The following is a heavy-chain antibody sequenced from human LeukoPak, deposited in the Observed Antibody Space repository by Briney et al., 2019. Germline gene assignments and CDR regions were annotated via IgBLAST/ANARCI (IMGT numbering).Heavy chain of an antibody. D-gene: IGHD3-10*01. Sequence: SETLSLTCTVSGGSISSSSYYWGWIRQPPGKGLEWIGSMYYSGSTYYNPSLKSRVTISVDTSKNRFSLKLSSVTAADTAVYYCARHSGALDDAFDVWGQGTMVTVSS. CDR1: GGSISSSSYY. CDR3: ARHSGALDDAFDV. J-gene: IGHJ3*01. V-gene: IGHV4-39*01. CDR2: MYYSGST.